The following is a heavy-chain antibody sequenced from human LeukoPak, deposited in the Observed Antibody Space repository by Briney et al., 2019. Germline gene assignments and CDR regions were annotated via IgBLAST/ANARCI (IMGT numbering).Heavy chain of an antibody. CDR1: GYTFTSYD. J-gene: IGHJ4*02. CDR2: MNPNSGNT. V-gene: IGHV1-8*01. D-gene: IGHD3-22*01. CDR3: ARRTYYYDSSGYYIDY. Sequence: ASVKVSCKASGYTFTSYDINWVRQATGQGLELMGWMNPNSGNTGYAQKFQGRVTMTRNTSISTAYMELSSLRSEDTAVYYCARRTYYYDSSGYYIDYWGQGTLVTVSS.